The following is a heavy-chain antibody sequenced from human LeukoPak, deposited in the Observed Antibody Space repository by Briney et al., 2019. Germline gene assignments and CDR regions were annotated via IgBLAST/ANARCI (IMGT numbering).Heavy chain of an antibody. Sequence: SETLSLTCTVSGGSVSTSDYYWGWIRQSPVKGLEWIGDVFYTGKTNYNPSLRGRATISIDTSRNQFSLKLTYVTAADSAVYYCARVFDSWGQGTLVTVSS. CDR3: ARVFDS. J-gene: IGHJ4*02. CDR1: GGSVSTSDYY. CDR2: VFYTGKT. V-gene: IGHV4-39*07.